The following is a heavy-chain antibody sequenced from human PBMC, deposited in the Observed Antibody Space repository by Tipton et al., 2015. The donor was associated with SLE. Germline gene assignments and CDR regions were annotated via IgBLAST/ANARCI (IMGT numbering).Heavy chain of an antibody. CDR1: GFTFSNYV. Sequence: SLRLSCAASGFTFSNYVMSWVRQAPEKGLEWVSAISGSGGSTYYADSVKGRFTISRDNSKNTLYLQMNSLRAEDMALYYCAKDRGSGWSGYFDYWGQGTLVTVSS. CDR2: ISGSGGST. J-gene: IGHJ4*02. V-gene: IGHV3-23*01. D-gene: IGHD6-19*01. CDR3: AKDRGSGWSGYFDY.